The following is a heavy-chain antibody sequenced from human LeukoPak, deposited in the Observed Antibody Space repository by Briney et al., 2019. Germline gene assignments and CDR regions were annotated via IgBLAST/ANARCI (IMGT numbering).Heavy chain of an antibody. CDR1: GFTFSSYA. CDR2: ISYDGSNK. J-gene: IGHJ4*02. D-gene: IGHD1-26*01. V-gene: IGHV3-30-3*01. CDR3: ARDGRVSGSYFDY. Sequence: GGSLRLSCAASGFTFSSYAMHWVRQAPGKGLEWVAVISYDGSNKYYADSVKGRFTISRDNSRNTLYLQMNSLRAEDTAVYYCARDGRVSGSYFDYWGQGTLVTVSS.